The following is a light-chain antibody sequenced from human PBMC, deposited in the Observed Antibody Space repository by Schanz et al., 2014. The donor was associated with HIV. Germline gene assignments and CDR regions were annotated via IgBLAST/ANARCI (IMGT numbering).Light chain of an antibody. CDR2: DVN. Sequence: QSALTQPASVSGSPGQSITISCSGTNSDNGSDKYVSWYQQRAGEGPKLIIYDVNSRPSGVSNRFTGSKSGNTASLTISGLQAEDEADYYCSAYTTSSTLVFGGGTKLTVL. CDR1: NSDNGSDKY. CDR3: SAYTTSSTLV. J-gene: IGLJ2*01. V-gene: IGLV2-14*03.